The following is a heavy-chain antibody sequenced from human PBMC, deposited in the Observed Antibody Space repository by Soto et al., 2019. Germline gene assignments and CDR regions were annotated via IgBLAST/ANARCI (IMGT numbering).Heavy chain of an antibody. CDR3: ARDDDSSGYYPFDY. CDR1: GFTFSSYG. D-gene: IGHD3-22*01. CDR2: IWYDGSNK. J-gene: IGHJ4*02. Sequence: GGSLRLSCAASGFTFSSYGMHWVRQAPGKGLEWVAVIWYDGSNKYYADSVKGRFTISRDNSKNTLYLQMNSLRAEDTAVYYCARDDDSSGYYPFDYWGQGTLVTVSS. V-gene: IGHV3-33*01.